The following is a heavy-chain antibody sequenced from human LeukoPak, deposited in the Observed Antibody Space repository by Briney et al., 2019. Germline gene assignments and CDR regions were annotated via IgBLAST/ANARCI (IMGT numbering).Heavy chain of an antibody. J-gene: IGHJ3*02. Sequence: GGSLRLSCAASGFTVSSNYMSWVRQAPGKGLEWVSVIYSGGSTYYADSVKGRFTISRDNSKNTLYLQMNSLRAEDTAVYYCARRAGGNLLGAFDIWGQGTMVTVSS. D-gene: IGHD4-23*01. V-gene: IGHV3-66*04. CDR3: ARRAGGNLLGAFDI. CDR2: IYSGGST. CDR1: GFTVSSNY.